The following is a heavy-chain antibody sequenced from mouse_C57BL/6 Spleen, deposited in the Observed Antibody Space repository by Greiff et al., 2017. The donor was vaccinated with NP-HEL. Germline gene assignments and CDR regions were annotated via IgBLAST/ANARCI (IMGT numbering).Heavy chain of an antibody. CDR3: ARGGYGNYGYFDV. CDR1: GYTFTSYW. Sequence: QVQLKQPGAELVKPGASVKMSCKASGYTFTSYWITWAKQRPGQGLEWIGDIYPGSGSTNYNEKFKSKATLTVDTSSSTAYMQLSSLTSEDSAVYYCARGGYGNYGYFDVWGTGTTVTVSS. J-gene: IGHJ1*03. V-gene: IGHV1-55*01. D-gene: IGHD2-1*01. CDR2: IYPGSGST.